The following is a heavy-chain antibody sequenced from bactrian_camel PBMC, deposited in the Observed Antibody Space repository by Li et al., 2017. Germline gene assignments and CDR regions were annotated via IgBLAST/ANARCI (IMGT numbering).Heavy chain of an antibody. CDR1: GFIGNRPY. CDR3: AADSLGNGGVCYTRFRSSGPFRY. V-gene: IGHV3S28*01. J-gene: IGHJ6*01. CDR2: INSVGST. D-gene: IGHD2*01. Sequence: QLVESGGALVQPGGSLRLTCAVQGFIGNRPYITWVRQAPGKGLEWVSVINSVGSTLYADSVKGRFTISRDNAKNTLYLQLNSLKTEDTAVYYCAADSLGNGGVCYTRFRSSGPFRYWGQGTQVTVS.